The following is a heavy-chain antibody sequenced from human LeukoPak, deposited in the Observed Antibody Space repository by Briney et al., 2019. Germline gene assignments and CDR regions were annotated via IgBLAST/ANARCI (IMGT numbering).Heavy chain of an antibody. D-gene: IGHD3-22*01. Sequence: PGGSLRLSCAASGFTFSDYYMTWIRQAPGKGLEWLSYISGSADSIYYADSVKGRFTISRDSATNSLYLQMNSLRAEDTAVYYCARRSGYYLDYWGQGTLVTVSS. CDR1: GFTFSDYY. V-gene: IGHV3-11*04. CDR3: ARRSGYYLDY. CDR2: ISGSADSI. J-gene: IGHJ4*02.